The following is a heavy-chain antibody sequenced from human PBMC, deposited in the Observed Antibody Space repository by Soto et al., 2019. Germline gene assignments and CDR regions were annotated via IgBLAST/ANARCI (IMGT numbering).Heavy chain of an antibody. CDR3: ASSSLYGMDV. CDR1: GGSVSYNSYY. J-gene: IGHJ6*02. CDR2: IFYTGTT. V-gene: IGHV4-39*01. Sequence: SETLSLTCSVSGGSVSYNSYYWGWIRQPPGKGLEWVGGIFYTGTTYYNPSLRDRLSICVDTSKNSFSLNLTSVTAADTAVYYWASSSLYGMDVWGQGTTVTVSS.